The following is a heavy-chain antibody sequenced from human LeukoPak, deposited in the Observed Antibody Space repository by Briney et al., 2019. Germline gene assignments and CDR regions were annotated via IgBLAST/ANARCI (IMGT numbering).Heavy chain of an antibody. CDR1: GFTFSSYS. CDR2: ISSSSSYI. Sequence: PGGSLRLSCAASGFTFSSYSMNWVRQAPGKGLEWVSSISSSSSYIYYADSVKGRFTISRDNAKNSLSLQMNSLRAEDTAVYYCARYVDQTYYYYYMDVWGKGTTVTVSS. V-gene: IGHV3-21*01. CDR3: ARYVDQTYYYYYMDV. J-gene: IGHJ6*03. D-gene: IGHD2-2*01.